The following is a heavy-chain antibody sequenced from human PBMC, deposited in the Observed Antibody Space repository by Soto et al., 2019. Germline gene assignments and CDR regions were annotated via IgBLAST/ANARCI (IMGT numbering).Heavy chain of an antibody. J-gene: IGHJ4*02. V-gene: IGHV1-69*01. CDR3: ARLGHPGH. CDR1: GGSLRYSV. Sequence: QVQLVQSGAEVKKPGSSVKVSCTASGGSLRYSVISWVRQAPAQRLEWMGGVIPILSTANYAQKFQGRVTMTADEATSTAYMDLSSLSPDDTAVYYCARLGHPGHWGPGTLVIVSS. CDR2: VIPILSTA.